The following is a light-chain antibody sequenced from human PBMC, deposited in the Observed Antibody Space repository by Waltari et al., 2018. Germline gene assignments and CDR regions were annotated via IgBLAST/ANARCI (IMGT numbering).Light chain of an antibody. V-gene: IGKV3-15*01. CDR2: GAS. CDR3: QQYNNWPPGA. CDR1: QSVSSN. J-gene: IGKJ1*01. Sequence: EIVMTPSPATLSVSPGERATLSCRASQSVSSNLAWYQQKPGQAPRLLIHGASTRATGIPARFSGSGSGTEFTLTISSLQSEDFAVYYCQQYNNWPPGAFGQGTKVEIK.